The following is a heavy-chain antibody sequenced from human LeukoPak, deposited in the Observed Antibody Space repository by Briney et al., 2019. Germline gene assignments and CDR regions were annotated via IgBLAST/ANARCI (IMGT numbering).Heavy chain of an antibody. J-gene: IGHJ5*02. CDR2: ISGSGGST. Sequence: PGGSLRLSCAASGFTLSSYAMSWVRQAPGKGLEWVSAISGSGGSTYYADSVKGRFTISRDNSKNTLYLQMNSLRAEDTAVYYCAKGLYGDYDLINGFDAWGQGTLVTVSS. V-gene: IGHV3-23*01. D-gene: IGHD4-17*01. CDR1: GFTLSSYA. CDR3: AKGLYGDYDLINGFDA.